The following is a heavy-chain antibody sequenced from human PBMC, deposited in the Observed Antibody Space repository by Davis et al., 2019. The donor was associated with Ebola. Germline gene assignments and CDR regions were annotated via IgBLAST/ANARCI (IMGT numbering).Heavy chain of an antibody. J-gene: IGHJ4*02. CDR3: ARVQNHYDGSGYYDF. Sequence: AESLNISCKTPGYSYITYWIARVRQMPGKGLEWKGIIYPDDSDARYSPSCQRQVTLSAGKSANTVYLQWGSLRASDTAMYYCARVQNHYDGSGYYDFWGQGTLVTVSS. V-gene: IGHV5-51*01. D-gene: IGHD3-22*01. CDR1: GYSYITYW. CDR2: IYPDDSDA.